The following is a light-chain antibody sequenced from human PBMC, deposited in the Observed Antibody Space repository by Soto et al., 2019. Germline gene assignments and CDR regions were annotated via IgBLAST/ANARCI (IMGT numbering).Light chain of an antibody. J-gene: IGLJ1*01. CDR3: CSYTSSNTLVYV. CDR1: SSDVGGYNY. Sequence: QSALTQPASVSGSPGQSITISCTGTSSDVGGYNYVSWYQQHPGTAPKLIIYDVSNRPSVVSNRFSGSKSGNTASLTISGLQAEDEADYYCCSYTSSNTLVYVFGTGTKVTVL. V-gene: IGLV2-14*01. CDR2: DVS.